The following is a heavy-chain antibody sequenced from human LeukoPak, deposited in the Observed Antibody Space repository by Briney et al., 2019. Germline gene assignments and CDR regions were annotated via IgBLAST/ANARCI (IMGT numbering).Heavy chain of an antibody. D-gene: IGHD3-22*01. CDR2: LNYNGGNT. CDR1: GFTFSTYA. V-gene: IGHV3-23*01. J-gene: IGHJ4*02. CDR3: AKTLTYYYDSSGYYYPMAY. Sequence: GGSLRLSCAASGFTFSTYAMTWLRQAPGKGLEWVSALNYNGGNTYYADSVKGRFTISRDNSKNTLYLQMNSLRAEDTAVYYCAKTLTYYYDSSGYYYPMAYWGQGTLVTVSS.